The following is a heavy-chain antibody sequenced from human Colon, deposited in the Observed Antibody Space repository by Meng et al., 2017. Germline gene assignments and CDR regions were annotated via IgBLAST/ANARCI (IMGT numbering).Heavy chain of an antibody. CDR1: GFTFSNYW. J-gene: IGHJ4*02. CDR2: IKTDGSEE. D-gene: IGHD2-15*01. Sequence: GGSLRLSCATSGFTFSNYWMNWVRQAPGKGLEWVANIKTDGSEEYYVDSVKGRFTISRDNAKNSLYLQMNSLRAEDTAVYYCTRYRDSIDYWGQGTLVTVSS. CDR3: TRYRDSIDY. V-gene: IGHV3-7*01.